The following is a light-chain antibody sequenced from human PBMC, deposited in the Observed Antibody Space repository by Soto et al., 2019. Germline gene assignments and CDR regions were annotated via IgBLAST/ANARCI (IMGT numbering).Light chain of an antibody. J-gene: IGKJ4*01. V-gene: IGKV3D-15*02. Sequence: VMTQSPATLSVSPGERATLSCRASQSISSNLAWYQQKLGQAPRLLMFRTSSRATGFPARFSGSGSGTEFNLTISSLQSEDFAVYYCQQYGSSPLTFGGGTKVDNK. CDR2: RTS. CDR3: QQYGSSPLT. CDR1: QSISSN.